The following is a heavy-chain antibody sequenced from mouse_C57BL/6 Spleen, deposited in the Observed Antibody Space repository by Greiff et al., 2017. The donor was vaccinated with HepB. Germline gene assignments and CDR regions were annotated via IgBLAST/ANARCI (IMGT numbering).Heavy chain of an antibody. CDR3: VTRGYYGSLDY. J-gene: IGHJ2*01. CDR2: IDPSDSYT. V-gene: IGHV1-50*01. D-gene: IGHD1-1*01. CDR1: GYTFTSYW. Sequence: QVQLQQPGAELVKPGASVKLSCKASGYTFTSYWMQWVKQRPGQGLEWIGEIDPSDSYTNYNQKFKGKATLTVDTSSSTAYMQLSSLTSEDSAVYYCVTRGYYGSLDYWGQGTTRTVSS.